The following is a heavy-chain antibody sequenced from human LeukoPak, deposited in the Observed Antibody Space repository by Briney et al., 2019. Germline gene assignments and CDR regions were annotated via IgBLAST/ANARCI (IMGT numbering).Heavy chain of an antibody. CDR3: ATDPTTPGHYYYMDV. CDR1: GYTFTDYY. Sequence: ASVKISCKVSGYTFTDYYMRWVQQAPGKGLEWMGLVDPEDGETIYAEKFQGRVAITADTSTDTAYMELSSLRSEDTAVYYCATDPTTPGHYYYMDVWGKGTTVTVS. J-gene: IGHJ6*03. D-gene: IGHD1-1*01. CDR2: VDPEDGET. V-gene: IGHV1-69-2*01.